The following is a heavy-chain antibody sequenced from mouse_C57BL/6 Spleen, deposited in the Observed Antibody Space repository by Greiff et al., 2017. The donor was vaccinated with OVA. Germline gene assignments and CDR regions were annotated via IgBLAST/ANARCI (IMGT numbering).Heavy chain of an antibody. J-gene: IGHJ2*01. CDR3: ARLLRSDY. V-gene: IGHV1-82*01. D-gene: IGHD1-1*01. CDR1: GYAFSSSW. Sequence: QVQLQQSGPELVKPGASVKISCKASGYAFSSSWMNWVKQRPGKGLEWIGRIYPGDGDTNYNGKFKGKATLTADKSSSTAYMQLSSLTSEDSAVYFCARLLRSDYWGQGTTLTVSS. CDR2: IYPGDGDT.